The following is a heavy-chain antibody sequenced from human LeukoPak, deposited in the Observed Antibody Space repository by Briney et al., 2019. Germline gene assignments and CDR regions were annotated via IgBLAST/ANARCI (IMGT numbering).Heavy chain of an antibody. CDR1: GGTFSSYS. Sequence: SVKVSYKGSGGTFSSYSISWVRQAPGQGLEWMGGIIPAFGTAHYAQKFQGRVTFTTDESTTTAYMELRSLRSEDTAVYYCASEGNYDSSGYSRYNYYYMDVWGKGTAVTVSS. V-gene: IGHV1-69*05. J-gene: IGHJ6*03. CDR3: ASEGNYDSSGYSRYNYYYMDV. CDR2: IIPAFGTA. D-gene: IGHD3-22*01.